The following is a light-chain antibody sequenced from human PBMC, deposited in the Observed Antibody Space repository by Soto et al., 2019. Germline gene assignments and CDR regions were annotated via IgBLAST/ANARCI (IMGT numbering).Light chain of an antibody. CDR3: AAWDDSLNGVV. CDR1: SSNLAGYT. Sequence: QAVLTQPPSASGTPGETVTISCSGTSSNLAGYTVNWYHQVPGAAPKVLIYSNNQRPSGVPDRLSGSKSGTSASLAISGLQSEDEGDYYCAAWDDSLNGVVFGGGTKLTVL. V-gene: IGLV1-44*01. CDR2: SNN. J-gene: IGLJ2*01.